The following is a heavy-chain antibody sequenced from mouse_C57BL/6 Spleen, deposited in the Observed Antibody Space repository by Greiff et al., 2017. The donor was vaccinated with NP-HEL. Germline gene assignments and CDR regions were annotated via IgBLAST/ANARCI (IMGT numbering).Heavy chain of an antibody. CDR2: ISSGSSTI. Sequence: DVMLVESGGGLVKPGGSLKLSCAASGFTFSDYGMHWVRQAPEKGLEWVAYISSGSSTIYYADTVKGRFTISRDNAKNTLFLQMTSLRSEDTAMYYCATHGYYFDYWGQGTTLTVSS. CDR3: ATHGYYFDY. CDR1: GFTFSDYG. J-gene: IGHJ2*01. V-gene: IGHV5-17*01. D-gene: IGHD2-2*01.